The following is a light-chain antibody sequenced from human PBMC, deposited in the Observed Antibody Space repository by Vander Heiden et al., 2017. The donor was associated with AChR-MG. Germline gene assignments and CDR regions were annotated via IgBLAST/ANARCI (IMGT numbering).Light chain of an antibody. CDR2: DVS. CDR3: CSYAGSYPG. Sequence: QSALTQPRSVSGSPGQSVTISCTGTSRDVGGYNYGSWYQQHTGKAPKLMIYDVSKRPSGVPDRFSGSKSGNTASLTISGLQAEDEADYYCCSYAGSYPGFGGGTKLTVL. CDR1: SRDVGGYNY. J-gene: IGLJ3*02. V-gene: IGLV2-11*01.